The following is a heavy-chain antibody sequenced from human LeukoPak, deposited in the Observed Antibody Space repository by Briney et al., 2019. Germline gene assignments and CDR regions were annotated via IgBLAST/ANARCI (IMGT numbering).Heavy chain of an antibody. CDR2: ITASGDRT. J-gene: IGHJ6*03. CDR1: GFDFKNTY. Sequence: SGGSLRLSCAASGFDFKNTYMSWVRQAPGKGLEWVSGITASGDRTFYGDSVRGRFTMSRDNSKNTVYLQMNSLRAEDTAVYYCAKEGTLGGSYYSMYYYYYMDVWGKGTTVTVSS. V-gene: IGHV3-23*01. D-gene: IGHD1-26*01. CDR3: AKEGTLGGSYYSMYYYYYMDV.